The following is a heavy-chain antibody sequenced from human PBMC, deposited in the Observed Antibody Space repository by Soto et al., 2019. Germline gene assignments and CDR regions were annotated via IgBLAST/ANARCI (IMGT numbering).Heavy chain of an antibody. V-gene: IGHV1-46*01. CDR1: GYTFTSYY. CDR3: ARDRLGSYGPLRSYYFDY. CDR2: INPSGGST. J-gene: IGHJ4*02. Sequence: SVKVSCKASGYTFTSYYMHWVRQAPGQGLEWMGIINPSGGSTSYAQKFQGRVTMTRDTSTSTVYMELSSLRSEDTAVYYCARDRLGSYGPLRSYYFDYWGQGALVTGSS. D-gene: IGHD5-18*01.